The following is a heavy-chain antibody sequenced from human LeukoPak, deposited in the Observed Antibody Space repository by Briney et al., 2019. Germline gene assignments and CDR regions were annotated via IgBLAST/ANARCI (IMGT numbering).Heavy chain of an antibody. D-gene: IGHD6-13*01. J-gene: IGHJ3*02. CDR3: AIRYSSSWYSDAFDI. Sequence: SEPLSLTCTVSGYSISSGYYWGWIRQPPGKGLEWIGSIYHSGSTSWIGTLYHSGSTSYNPSLKSRVTISVDTSKNQFSLRLSSVTAADTAVYYCAIRYSSSWYSDAFDIWGQGTMVTVSS. V-gene: IGHV4-38-2*02. CDR2: IYHSGSTSWIGTLYHSGST. CDR1: GYSISSGYY.